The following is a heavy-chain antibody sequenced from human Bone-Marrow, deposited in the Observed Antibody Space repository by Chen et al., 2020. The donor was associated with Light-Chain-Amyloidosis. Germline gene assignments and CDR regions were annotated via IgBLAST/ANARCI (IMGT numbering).Heavy chain of an antibody. CDR2: INYDGSSL. CDR3: TREASSDDGFDF. V-gene: IGHV3-74*01. D-gene: IGHD6-19*01. Sequence: EVQLVESGGGLVQPGGSLRRACAASGFTLSSHWMHWVRQGPGKGLVWVARINYDGSSLNYADSVRGRFVISRDNAKNTLYLQMNSLGVDDTAFYYCTREASSDDGFDFWGQGTVVTVSS. J-gene: IGHJ3*01. CDR1: GFTLSSHW.